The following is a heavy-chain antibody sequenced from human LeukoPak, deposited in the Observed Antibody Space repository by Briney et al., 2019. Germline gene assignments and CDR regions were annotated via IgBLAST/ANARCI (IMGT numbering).Heavy chain of an antibody. CDR3: AREGRRYYYDSSGYYHDWFDP. J-gene: IGHJ5*02. D-gene: IGHD3-22*01. CDR1: GFPFSSNG. V-gene: IGHV3-21*01. CDR2: ISSSSSYI. Sequence: PGGSLRLSCAASGFPFSSNGMNWVRQAPGKGLEWVSSISSSSSYIYYADSVKGRFTISRDNAKNSLYLQMNSLRAEDTAVYYCAREGRRYYYDSSGYYHDWFDPWGQGTLVTVSS.